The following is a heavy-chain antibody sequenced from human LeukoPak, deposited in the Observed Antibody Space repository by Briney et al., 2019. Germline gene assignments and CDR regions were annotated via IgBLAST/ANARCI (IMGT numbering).Heavy chain of an antibody. CDR3: AKASGPSIFGVVIKV. V-gene: IGHV3-23*01. D-gene: IGHD3-3*01. CDR2: ISGSGGST. Sequence: GGSLRLSCAAPGFTFSSYAMSWVRQAPGKGLEWVSAISGSGGSTYYADSVKGRFTISRDNSKNTLYLQMNSLRAEDTAVYYCAKASGPSIFGVVIKVWGQGTLVTVSS. J-gene: IGHJ4*02. CDR1: GFTFSSYA.